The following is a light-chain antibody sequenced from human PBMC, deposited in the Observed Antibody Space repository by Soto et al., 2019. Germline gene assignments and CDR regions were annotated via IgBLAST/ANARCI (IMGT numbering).Light chain of an antibody. CDR1: SGDVGGYNY. Sequence: QSALTQPASVSGSPGQSITISCTGTSGDVGGYNYDSWYQQHPGKAPKVMIYEVSNRPSGVSNRFSGSKSGNTASLTISGLQAEDEADYYCSSYTAISTPYVFGTGTKLTVL. V-gene: IGLV2-14*01. J-gene: IGLJ1*01. CDR3: SSYTAISTPYV. CDR2: EVS.